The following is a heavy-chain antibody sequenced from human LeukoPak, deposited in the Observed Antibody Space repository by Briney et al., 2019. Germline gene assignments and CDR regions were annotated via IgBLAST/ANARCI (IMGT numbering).Heavy chain of an antibody. J-gene: IGHJ5*02. Sequence: GRSLRLXCAASGFTFSSYSMNWVRQAPGKGLEWVSSISSSSSYIYYADSVKGRFTISRDNAKNSLYLQMNSLRAEDTAVYYCARAPGVYCSSTSCYENWFDPWGQGTLVTVSS. D-gene: IGHD2-2*01. CDR2: ISSSSSYI. CDR3: ARAPGVYCSSTSCYENWFDP. V-gene: IGHV3-21*01. CDR1: GFTFSSYS.